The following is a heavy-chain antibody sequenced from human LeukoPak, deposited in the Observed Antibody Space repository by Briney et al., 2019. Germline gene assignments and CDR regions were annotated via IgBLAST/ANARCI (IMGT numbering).Heavy chain of an antibody. V-gene: IGHV4-39*02. Sequence: PSETLSLTCTVSGGSISRTGYYWGWIRQPPGKGLECIGTIYYNGSTYYNPSLKSRVTISVDTSKNHFSLQLSSVTAADTAVYYCATYCSSTSCYRRAYDSWGQGTLVTVSS. CDR2: IYYNGST. CDR3: ATYCSSTSCYRRAYDS. CDR1: GGSISRTGYY. J-gene: IGHJ4*02. D-gene: IGHD2-2*01.